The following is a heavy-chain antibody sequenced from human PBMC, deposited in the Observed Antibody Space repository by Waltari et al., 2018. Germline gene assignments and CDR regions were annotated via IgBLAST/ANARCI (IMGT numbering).Heavy chain of an antibody. CDR3: ARRDSFTDF. CDR1: GGSMTNYY. V-gene: IGHV4-59*08. J-gene: IGHJ4*02. CDR2: LYYSGST. Sequence: QVQLQESGPGLVKPSETLSLICTVSGGSMTNYYWGWVRQPPGRGLEWIGDLYYSGSTYSAGSTAYNPSLKSRVTISINTPRDQFSLELRSVTAADMAVYYCARRDSFTDFWGQGTLNIVSS. D-gene: IGHD2-21*01.